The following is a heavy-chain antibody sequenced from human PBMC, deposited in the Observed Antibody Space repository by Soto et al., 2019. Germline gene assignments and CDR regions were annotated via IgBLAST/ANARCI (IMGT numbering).Heavy chain of an antibody. D-gene: IGHD3-3*01. CDR1: GYTFTSYD. CDR3: EREDSISEAPFDP. J-gene: IGHJ5*02. V-gene: IGHV1-8*01. Sequence: ASVKVSCKASGYTFTSYDINWVRQATGQGLEWMGWMNPNSGNTGYAQKFQGRVTMTRNTSISTAYMELSSLRSEDTAVYYCEREDSISEAPFDPWGQGTLVTVSS. CDR2: MNPNSGNT.